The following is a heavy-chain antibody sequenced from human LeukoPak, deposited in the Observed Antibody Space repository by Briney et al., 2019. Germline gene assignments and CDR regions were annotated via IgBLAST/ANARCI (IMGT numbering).Heavy chain of an antibody. CDR2: INPNSGGT. V-gene: IGHV1-2*02. D-gene: IGHD4-17*01. CDR1: GYTFTGYY. CDR3: ARAGDYYYYYMDV. Sequence: ASVKVSCKASGYTFTGYYMHWVRQAPGQGLEWMGWINPNSGGTNYAQKFQGRVTMTRDTSISTAYMELSRLRSDDTAEYYCARAGDYYYYYMDVWGKGTTVTVSS. J-gene: IGHJ6*03.